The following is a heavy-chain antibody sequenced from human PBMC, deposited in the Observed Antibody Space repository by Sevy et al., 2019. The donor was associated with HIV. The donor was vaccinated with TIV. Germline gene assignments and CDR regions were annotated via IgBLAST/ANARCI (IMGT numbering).Heavy chain of an antibody. Sequence: GGSLRLSCAASGFTFSSYAMHWVRQAPGRGLEWVAVISYDGSNKYYADSVKGRFTISRDNSKNTLYLQMNSLRAEDTAVYYCARDRGFDPWGQGTLVTVSS. V-gene: IGHV3-30*04. D-gene: IGHD3-10*01. CDR2: ISYDGSNK. J-gene: IGHJ5*02. CDR1: GFTFSSYA. CDR3: ARDRGFDP.